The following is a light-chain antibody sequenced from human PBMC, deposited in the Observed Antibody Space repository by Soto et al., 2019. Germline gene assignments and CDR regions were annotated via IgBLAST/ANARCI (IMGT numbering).Light chain of an antibody. J-gene: IGKJ4*01. CDR1: QNVSSY. CDR3: QQRSNWPLT. CDR2: DAS. Sequence: EIVLTQSPATLSLSPGERATLSCRASQNVSSYLAWYQQKPGQAPRLLIYDASNRATGIPARFSGSGSATDFTLTISSLEAEDFAVYYCQQRSNWPLTFGGGTKVEIK. V-gene: IGKV3-11*01.